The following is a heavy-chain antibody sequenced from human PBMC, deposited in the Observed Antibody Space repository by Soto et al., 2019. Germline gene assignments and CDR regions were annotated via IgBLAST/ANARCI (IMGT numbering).Heavy chain of an antibody. J-gene: IGHJ6*02. CDR2: ISYTGRT. D-gene: IGHD7-27*01. CDR1: GDSVTSGSYY. Sequence: QVQLQESAPGLVKPSETLSLTCIVSGDSVTSGSYYWTWLRQPPGKGLEWIGYISYTGRTKYNPSLQSRVTIPVDTSKNDFSLNLSSVTAADTAVYFCAREWGLLPYYVMNVWSHGTAVTVSS. CDR3: AREWGLLPYYVMNV. V-gene: IGHV4-61*03.